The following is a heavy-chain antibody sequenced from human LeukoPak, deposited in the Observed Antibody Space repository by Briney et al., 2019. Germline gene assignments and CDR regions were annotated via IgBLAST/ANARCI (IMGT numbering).Heavy chain of an antibody. D-gene: IGHD3-3*01. CDR3: ARDHYDFWSGSTYYYYDMDV. CDR2: INHSGST. J-gene: IGHJ6*02. Sequence: MTSETLSLTCAVYGGSFSGYYWSWIRQPPGKGLEWMGEINHSGSTNYNPSLKSRVTISVDTSKNQFSLKLSSVTAADTAVYYCARDHYDFWSGSTYYYYDMDVWGQGTTVTVSS. CDR1: GGSFSGYY. V-gene: IGHV4-34*01.